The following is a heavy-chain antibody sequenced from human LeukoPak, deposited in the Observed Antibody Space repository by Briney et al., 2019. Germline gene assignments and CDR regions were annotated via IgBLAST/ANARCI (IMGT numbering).Heavy chain of an antibody. J-gene: IGHJ5*02. CDR2: IYYSGRA. Sequence: SETLSLTCSVSGGSITDYYWGWLRQPPGMRLEWIGTIYYSGRAYYNPSLKSRVTISVDTSTNQFSLKLSSVTAADTAVYYCARGWYQLLRTVWFDPWGQGTLVTVSS. CDR3: ARGWYQLLRTVWFDP. CDR1: GGSITDYY. D-gene: IGHD2-2*01. V-gene: IGHV4-39*01.